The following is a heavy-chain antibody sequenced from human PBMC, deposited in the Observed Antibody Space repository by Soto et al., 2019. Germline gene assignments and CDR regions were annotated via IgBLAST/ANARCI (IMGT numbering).Heavy chain of an antibody. CDR1: GYSFTSYW. D-gene: IGHD3-16*02. V-gene: IGHV5-51*01. CDR2: IYPGDSDT. J-gene: IGHJ3*02. Sequence: GESLKISCKGSGYSFTSYWIGWVRQMPGKGLEWMGIIYPGDSDTRYSPSFQGQVTISADKSISTAYLQGSSLKASDTAMYYCASANMITFGGVIVLNAFDIWGQGTMVTVSS. CDR3: ASANMITFGGVIVLNAFDI.